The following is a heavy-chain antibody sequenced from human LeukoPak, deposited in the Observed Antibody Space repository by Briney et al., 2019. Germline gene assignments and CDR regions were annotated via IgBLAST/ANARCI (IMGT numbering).Heavy chain of an antibody. J-gene: IGHJ3*02. Sequence: GGSLRLSCAASGFTFSTSGMHWVRQAPGKGLEWVAVIWYDGSNKHYAESVKGRFSISRDNSKSTLYLQMNSLRGEDTAVYYCARTQLDLDGFDIWGQGTTVTVSS. CDR1: GFTFSTSG. V-gene: IGHV3-33*01. CDR3: ARTQLDLDGFDI. CDR2: IWYDGSNK. D-gene: IGHD1-1*01.